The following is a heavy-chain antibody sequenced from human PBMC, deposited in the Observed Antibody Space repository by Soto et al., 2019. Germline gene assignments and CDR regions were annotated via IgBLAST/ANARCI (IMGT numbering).Heavy chain of an antibody. CDR3: ARGQSSNPTRGYNWFDP. D-gene: IGHD3-10*01. V-gene: IGHV4-34*01. CDR2: INHSGST. CDR1: GGSFSGYY. J-gene: IGHJ5*02. Sequence: SETLSLTCAVYGGSFSGYYWSWIRQPPGKGLEWIGEINHSGSTNYNPSLKSRVTISVDTSKNQFSLKLSSVTAADTAVYYCARGQSSNPTRGYNWFDPWGQGTLVTVSS.